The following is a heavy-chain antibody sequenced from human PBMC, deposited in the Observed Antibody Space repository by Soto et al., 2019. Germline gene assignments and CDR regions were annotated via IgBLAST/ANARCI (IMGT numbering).Heavy chain of an antibody. Sequence: QVQLVQSGAEVKKPGASVKVSCKASGYTFTSYGIRWVRQAPGQGLEWMGWISAYNGNTNYVQKLQCRVTMTTDTSTSTAYMELRSLRSDDTAVYYCARNGMEWELLSYYDYGMDVWGQGTTVTVSS. CDR2: ISAYNGNT. V-gene: IGHV1-18*04. D-gene: IGHD1-26*01. CDR1: GYTFTSYG. CDR3: ARNGMEWELLSYYDYGMDV. J-gene: IGHJ6*02.